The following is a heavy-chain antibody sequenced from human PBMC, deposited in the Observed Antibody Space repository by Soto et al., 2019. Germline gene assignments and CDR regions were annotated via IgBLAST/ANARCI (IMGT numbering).Heavy chain of an antibody. CDR2: ISGSGGST. V-gene: IGHV3-23*01. CDR3: AKAPPPNYDILTGYYTDYYYYYMDV. Sequence: GGSLRLSCAASGFTFSSYAMSWVRQAPGKGLEWVSAISGSGGSTYYADSVKGRFTISRDNSKNTLYLQMNSLRAEDTAVYYCAKAPPPNYDILTGYYTDYYYYYMDVWGKGTTVTVSS. D-gene: IGHD3-9*01. J-gene: IGHJ6*03. CDR1: GFTFSSYA.